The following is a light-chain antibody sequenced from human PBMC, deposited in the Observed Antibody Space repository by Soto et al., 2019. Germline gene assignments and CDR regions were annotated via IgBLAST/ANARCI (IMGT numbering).Light chain of an antibody. Sequence: QLVLTQSPSASASLGASVKLTCTLRSGHSSYAIAWHQQQPEKGPRYLMKLNIDGSHSKGDGIPDRFSGSSSGAERYLTISSLQSEDEADYYCQTWDIGILVVFGGGTNLTVL. J-gene: IGLJ2*01. CDR1: SGHSSYA. CDR3: QTWDIGILVV. CDR2: LNIDGSH. V-gene: IGLV4-69*01.